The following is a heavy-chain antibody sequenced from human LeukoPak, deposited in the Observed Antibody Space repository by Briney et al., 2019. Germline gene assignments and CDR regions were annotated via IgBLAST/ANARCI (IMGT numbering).Heavy chain of an antibody. D-gene: IGHD3-22*01. Sequence: AGGSLRLSCAASGFTFSNYAMTWVRQAPGKGLERVSALSGSGGSAYYADSVKGRFTISRDNSKNTLYLQMNSLRAEDTAVYYCAKGRYESSGFNWAAWGQGTLVTVSS. J-gene: IGHJ4*02. V-gene: IGHV3-23*01. CDR1: GFTFSNYA. CDR2: LSGSGGSA. CDR3: AKGRYESSGFNWAA.